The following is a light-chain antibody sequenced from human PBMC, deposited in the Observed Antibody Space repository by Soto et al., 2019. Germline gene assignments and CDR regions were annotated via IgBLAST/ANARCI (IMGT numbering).Light chain of an antibody. V-gene: IGKV3-11*01. J-gene: IGKJ4*01. Sequence: ETVLTQSPATLSLSPGQRATFSCRASQSVGSYLAWYQQKPGQAPRLLIYDASNRATGIPARFSGSGSGTDFTLTIPSLEPEDGAVYFCQQRTDWPLTLGGGTKLEI. CDR2: DAS. CDR1: QSVGSY. CDR3: QQRTDWPLT.